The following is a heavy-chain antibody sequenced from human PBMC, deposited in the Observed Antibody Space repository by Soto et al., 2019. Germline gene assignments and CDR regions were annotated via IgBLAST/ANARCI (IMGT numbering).Heavy chain of an antibody. J-gene: IGHJ6*02. Sequence: ASVKVSCKASGYTFTSYGISWVRQAPGQGLEWMGWISAYNGNTNYAQKLQGRVTMTTDTSTSTAYMELRSLRSDDTAVYYCARGVPYYYDSSGYYYYGMDVWGQGTTVTVS. D-gene: IGHD3-22*01. CDR1: GYTFTSYG. CDR2: ISAYNGNT. CDR3: ARGVPYYYDSSGYYYYGMDV. V-gene: IGHV1-18*01.